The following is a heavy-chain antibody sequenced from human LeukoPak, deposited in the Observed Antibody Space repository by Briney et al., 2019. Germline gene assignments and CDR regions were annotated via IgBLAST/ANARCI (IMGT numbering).Heavy chain of an antibody. CDR1: GFPFSSYW. J-gene: IGHJ4*02. CDR3: TRVGYIDEGIDY. D-gene: IGHD5-24*01. Sequence: GGSLRLSCVASGFPFSSYWMTWVRQAPGKGLEWVANIKQDGSKKSYVDSVKGRFTISRDNAKNSLHLQMNSLRAEDTAIYYCTRVGYIDEGIDYWGQGTLVTVSS. CDR2: IKQDGSKK. V-gene: IGHV3-7*04.